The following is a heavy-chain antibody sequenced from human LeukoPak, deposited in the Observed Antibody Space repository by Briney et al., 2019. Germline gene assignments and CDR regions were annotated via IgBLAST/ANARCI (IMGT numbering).Heavy chain of an antibody. V-gene: IGHV3-20*01. D-gene: IGHD1-7*01. CDR1: GFTSDGYG. CDR3: ARGNSNFDY. CDR2: IHRNGGST. Sequence: GGSLRLSCAASGFTSDGYGMSWVRQAPGKGLEWVSGIHRNGGSTGYADSVKGRFTISRDNAKNSLYLQMNSLRAEDTALYHCARGNSNFDYWGQGTLVTVSS. J-gene: IGHJ4*02.